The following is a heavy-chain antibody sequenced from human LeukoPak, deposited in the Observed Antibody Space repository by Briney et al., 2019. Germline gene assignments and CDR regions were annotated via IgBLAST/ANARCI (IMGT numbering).Heavy chain of an antibody. CDR3: ARIYCSSTSCYRIRWFDP. CDR1: GGSISNYY. Sequence: SETLSLTCTVSGGSISNYYWSWIRQPPGKGLEWVGYVSYSGSTNYNPSLKSRVTISVDTSKNQFSLKLSSVTAADTAVYYCARIYCSSTSCYRIRWFDPWGQGTLVTVSS. J-gene: IGHJ5*02. CDR2: VSYSGST. V-gene: IGHV4-59*12. D-gene: IGHD2-2*02.